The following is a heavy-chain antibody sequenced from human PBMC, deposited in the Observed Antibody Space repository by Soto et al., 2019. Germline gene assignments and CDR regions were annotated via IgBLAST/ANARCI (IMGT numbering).Heavy chain of an antibody. CDR2: IYYSGST. D-gene: IGHD3-16*02. CDR3: ARAVRYTYYYYYMDV. CDR1: GGSISSYY. V-gene: IGHV4-59*01. Sequence: SETLSLTCTVSGGSISSYYWSWIRQPPGKGLEWIGYIYYSGSTNYNPSLKSRVTISVDTSKNQFSLKLSSVTAADTAVYYCARAVRYTYYYYYMDVWGKGTTVTVSS. J-gene: IGHJ6*03.